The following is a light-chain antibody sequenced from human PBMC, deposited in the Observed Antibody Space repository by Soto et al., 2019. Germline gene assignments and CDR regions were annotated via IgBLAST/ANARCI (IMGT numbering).Light chain of an antibody. CDR2: DVS. Sequence: QSVLNQPASVSGAPGQSITISCTGTSSDVGGYDYVSWYQHYPGKAPKLMIHDVSNRPSGVSNRFSGSKSGDTASLTISGLQAEDEADYYCSSYTSSGHFVFGNGTKVTVL. V-gene: IGLV2-14*01. CDR3: SSYTSSGHFV. CDR1: SSDVGGYDY. J-gene: IGLJ1*01.